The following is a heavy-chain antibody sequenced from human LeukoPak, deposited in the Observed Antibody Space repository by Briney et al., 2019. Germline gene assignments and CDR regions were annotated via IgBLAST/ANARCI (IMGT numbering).Heavy chain of an antibody. V-gene: IGHV3-21*01. J-gene: IGHJ4*02. CDR3: ARDSYYYDSSGYPDY. CDR1: GFTFNNCI. CDR2: ISSSSDYI. Sequence: GGSLRLSCAASGFTFNNCIMNWVRQAPGKGLEWVSSISSSSDYIYYADSVKGRFTISRDNAKNSLYLQMNSLRAEDMAVYYCARDSYYYDSSGYPDYWGQGTLVTVSS. D-gene: IGHD3-22*01.